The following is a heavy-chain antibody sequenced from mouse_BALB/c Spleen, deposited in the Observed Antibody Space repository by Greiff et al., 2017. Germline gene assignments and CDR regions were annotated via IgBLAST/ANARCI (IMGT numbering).Heavy chain of an antibody. CDR2: INSNGGST. V-gene: IGHV5-6-3*01. Sequence: DVMLVESGGGLVQPGGSRKLSCAASGFTFSSYGMSWVRQTPDKRLELVATINSNGGSTYYPDSVKGRFTISRDNAKNTLYLQMSSLKSEDTAMYYCARDGNYPYAMDYWGQGTSVTVSS. CDR3: ARDGNYPYAMDY. CDR1: GFTFSSYG. D-gene: IGHD2-1*01. J-gene: IGHJ4*01.